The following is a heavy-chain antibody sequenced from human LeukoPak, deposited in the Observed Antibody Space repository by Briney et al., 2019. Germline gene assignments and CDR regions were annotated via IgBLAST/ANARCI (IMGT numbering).Heavy chain of an antibody. CDR1: GGSISSSSYY. CDR2: INHSGST. V-gene: IGHV4-39*07. J-gene: IGHJ4*02. D-gene: IGHD4-17*01. CDR3: ARGYGSFDY. Sequence: SETLSLTCTVSGGSISSSSYYWSWIRQPPGKGLEWIGEINHSGSTNYNPSLKSRVTISVDTSKNQFSLKLSSVTAADTAVYYCARGYGSFDYWGQGTLVTVSS.